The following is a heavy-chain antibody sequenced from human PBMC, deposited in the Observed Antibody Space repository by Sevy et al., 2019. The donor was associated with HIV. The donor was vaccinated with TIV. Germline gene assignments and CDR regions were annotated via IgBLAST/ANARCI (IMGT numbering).Heavy chain of an antibody. J-gene: IGHJ5*02. CDR3: SRRRTTSYDFWRGYYRDWFDP. CDR2: INHSGST. V-gene: IGHV4-34*01. D-gene: IGHD3-3*01. CDR1: GGSFSGYY. Sequence: SETLSLTCAVYGGSFSGYYWSCIRQPPGKGLEWIGEINHSGSTNYNPSLKSRVTISVDTSKNQFSLKLSSVTAADTAVYYCSRRRTTSYDFWRGYYRDWFDPWGQGTLVTVSS.